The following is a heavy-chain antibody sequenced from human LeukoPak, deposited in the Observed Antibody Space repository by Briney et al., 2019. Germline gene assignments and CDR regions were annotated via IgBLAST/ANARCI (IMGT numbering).Heavy chain of an antibody. V-gene: IGHV3-30*02. Sequence: PGGSLRLSCAASGFTFSSYGMHWVRQAPGKGLEWVAFIRYDGSNKYYADSVKGRFTISRDNSKNTLYLQMNSLRAEDTAVYYCANLEGRSSSSNNIDYWGQGTLVTVSS. J-gene: IGHJ4*02. CDR1: GFTFSSYG. CDR3: ANLEGRSSSSNNIDY. D-gene: IGHD6-6*01. CDR2: IRYDGSNK.